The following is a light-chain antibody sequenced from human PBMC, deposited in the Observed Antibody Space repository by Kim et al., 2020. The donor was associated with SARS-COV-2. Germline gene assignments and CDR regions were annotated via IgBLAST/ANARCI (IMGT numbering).Light chain of an antibody. CDR2: GAS. Sequence: GSPGERATLTCRASQSVSSNVAWYQQKPGQAPRLLIYGASTRATGIPARFSGSGSGTEFTLTISSLQSEDFAVYYCQQYNNWPQTFGQGTKVDIK. J-gene: IGKJ1*01. CDR1: QSVSSN. CDR3: QQYNNWPQT. V-gene: IGKV3-15*01.